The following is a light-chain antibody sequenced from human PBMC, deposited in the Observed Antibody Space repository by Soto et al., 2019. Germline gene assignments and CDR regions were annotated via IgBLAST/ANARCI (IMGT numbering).Light chain of an antibody. V-gene: IGLV1-51*01. Sequence: QSVLTQPPSVSAAPGQKVTISCSGSSSNIGNNYVSWYQQLPETALKLLIYDNNKRPSGIPDRFSGSKSGTSATLGITGLQTGDEADYYCGTWDSSLSAVVFGGGTKLTVL. CDR1: SSNIGNNY. J-gene: IGLJ2*01. CDR3: GTWDSSLSAVV. CDR2: DNN.